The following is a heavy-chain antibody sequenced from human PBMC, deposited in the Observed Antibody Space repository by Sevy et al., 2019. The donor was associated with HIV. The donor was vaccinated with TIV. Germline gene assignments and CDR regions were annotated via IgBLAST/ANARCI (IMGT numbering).Heavy chain of an antibody. CDR1: GFTFSEYG. CDR3: ARDRGEILSSAFNY. V-gene: IGHV3-30*04. D-gene: IGHD3-10*01. J-gene: IGHJ4*02. CDR2: ISHDGRNNK. Sequence: GGSLRLSCAASGFTFSEYGMHWVRQAPGKGLEWVAVISHDGRNNKYNEDSVKGRLTISRDNSKNTLYLQMNSLRAEDTAICYCARDRGEILSSAFNYWGQGTLVTVSS.